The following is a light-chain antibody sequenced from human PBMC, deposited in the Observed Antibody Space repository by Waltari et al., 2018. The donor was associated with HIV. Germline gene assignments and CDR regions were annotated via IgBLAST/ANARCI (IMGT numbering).Light chain of an antibody. J-gene: IGLJ3*02. CDR1: KLGNKY. Sequence: SFELTQPPSVSVSPGQTASITCPGAKLGNKYACWYQQKPGQSPVLVIYQDNKRPSGIPQRFTGSNSGNTATLTISGTQAMDEADYYCQAWDSSNVVFGGGTKLTVL. V-gene: IGLV3-1*01. CDR2: QDN. CDR3: QAWDSSNVV.